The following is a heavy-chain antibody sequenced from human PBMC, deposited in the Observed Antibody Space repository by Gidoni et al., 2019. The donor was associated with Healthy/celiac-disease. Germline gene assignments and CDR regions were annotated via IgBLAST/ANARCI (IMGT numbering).Heavy chain of an antibody. CDR3: ARAPLVGWELLPDWFDP. D-gene: IGHD1-26*01. CDR2: IMRIFGTA. Sequence: QVQLVQSGAEVKKPGSSVQVSCRASGGTFSSYAISWVRQAPGQGLEGMGGIMRIFGTANYAQKFQGRVTLTADKSTRPAYMELSSLRSEDTAVYHCARAPLVGWELLPDWFDPWGQGTLVTVSS. J-gene: IGHJ5*02. V-gene: IGHV1-69*06. CDR1: GGTFSSYA.